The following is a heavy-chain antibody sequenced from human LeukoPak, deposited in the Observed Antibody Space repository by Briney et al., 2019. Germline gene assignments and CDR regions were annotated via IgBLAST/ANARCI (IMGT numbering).Heavy chain of an antibody. D-gene: IGHD5-24*01. CDR2: IISIGSTI. V-gene: IGHV3-48*03. CDR3: ARDGGGDGYNFGGN. CDR1: GFTFSSYE. Sequence: GGSLRLSCAASGFTFSSYEMNWVRQAPGKGLERVSYIISIGSTIYYVDSVKCRFTISSDNPKTSLYIQMTSLSAEATAVSYCARDGGGDGYNFGGNWGQGTLVTVSS. J-gene: IGHJ4*02.